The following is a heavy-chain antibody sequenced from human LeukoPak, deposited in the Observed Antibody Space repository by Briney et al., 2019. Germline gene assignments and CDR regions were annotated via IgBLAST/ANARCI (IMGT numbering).Heavy chain of an antibody. Sequence: SETLSLTCTVSGGSMSPYYWSWVRQPPGKGPEYVGYIFYTGGTNYNPSLKRRVTVSLDTSKNQFSLKLSSVTATDTAVYYCARLGFCRGDNCLDDYWGQGTIVTVSS. CDR3: ARLGFCRGDNCLDDY. D-gene: IGHD2-15*01. CDR1: GGSMSPYY. V-gene: IGHV4-59*08. J-gene: IGHJ4*02. CDR2: IFYTGGT.